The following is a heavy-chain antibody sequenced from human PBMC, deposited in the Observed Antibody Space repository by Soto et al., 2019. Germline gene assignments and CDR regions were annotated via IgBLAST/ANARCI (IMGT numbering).Heavy chain of an antibody. CDR3: ARVLSFVTRIAARPEPSNWFDP. J-gene: IGHJ5*02. D-gene: IGHD6-6*01. CDR2: INAGNGNT. CDR1: GYTFTSYA. V-gene: IGHV1-3*01. Sequence: ASVKVSCKASGYTFTSYAMHWVRQAPGQRLEWMGWINAGNGNTKYSQKFQGRVTITRDTSASTAYMELSSLRSEDTAVYYCARVLSFVTRIAARPEPSNWFDPWGQGTLVTVSS.